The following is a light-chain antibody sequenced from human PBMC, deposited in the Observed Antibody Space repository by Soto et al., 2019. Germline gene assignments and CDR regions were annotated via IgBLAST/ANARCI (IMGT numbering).Light chain of an antibody. CDR3: CSYPGSSTPSFV. Sequence: QSALAQPASVSGSPGQAITISCTGTSSDIGSYNFVSWYKHHPGKAPKLMIFEVSKRPSGVSYRFYGYKSGNAASLTISGLQAEDEADYFCCSYPGSSTPSFVFGNGNKVTVL. J-gene: IGLJ1*01. CDR2: EVS. CDR1: SSDIGSYNF. V-gene: IGLV2-23*02.